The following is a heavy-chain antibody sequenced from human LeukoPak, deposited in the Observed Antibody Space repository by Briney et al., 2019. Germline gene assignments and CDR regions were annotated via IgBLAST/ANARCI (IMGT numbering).Heavy chain of an antibody. CDR1: GFTFSSYA. Sequence: GGSLRLSCAASGFTFSSYAMSWVRQAPGKGLEWVSGLNEDGSTTFYADSVQGRFIISRDNSQNKLYLQMSSLRAEDTAVYYCVKDYPRIGVTGTTSFFDYWGQGKLVTVSS. J-gene: IGHJ4*02. CDR3: VKDYPRIGVTGTTSFFDY. V-gene: IGHV3-23*01. D-gene: IGHD1-7*01. CDR2: LNEDGSTT.